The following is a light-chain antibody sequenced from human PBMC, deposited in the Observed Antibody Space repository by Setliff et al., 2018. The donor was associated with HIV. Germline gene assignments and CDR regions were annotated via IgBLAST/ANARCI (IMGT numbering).Light chain of an antibody. CDR2: RNN. J-gene: IGLJ1*01. Sequence: QSVLTQPPSVSGAPGQRVTISCTGSSANIGAGYDVHWYQQLPGTAPKLLIYRNNNRPSGVPDRFSGSKSGTTASLAITGLQAEDEADYYCQSYDSSLNSYVFGTGTKVTVL. V-gene: IGLV1-40*01. CDR3: QSYDSSLNSYV. CDR1: SANIGAGYD.